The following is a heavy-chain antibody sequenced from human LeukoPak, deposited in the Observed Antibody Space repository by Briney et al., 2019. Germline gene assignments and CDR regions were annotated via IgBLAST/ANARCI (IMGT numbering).Heavy chain of an antibody. CDR2: IIPIFGTV. CDR3: ARTYTVTTWVGIDY. J-gene: IGHJ4*02. D-gene: IGHD4-17*01. Sequence: SVKVSCKASGGTFISYAISWVRQAPGQGLEWMGGIIPIFGTVNYAQKFQGRVTITADESTSTAYMELSSLRSEDTAVYYCARTYTVTTWVGIDYWGQGTLVTVSS. V-gene: IGHV1-69*13. CDR1: GGTFISYA.